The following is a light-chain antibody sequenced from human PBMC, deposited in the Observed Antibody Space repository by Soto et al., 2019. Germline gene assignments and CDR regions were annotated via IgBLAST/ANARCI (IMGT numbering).Light chain of an antibody. Sequence: EIVLTQSPATLSLSPGERATLSCRASQSVSSYLAWYQQKPGQAPRLLIYDASNRATGIPARFSGSRSGTDFTLTIISLEPEDFAVYYCQQRSNWPPSLTFGGGTKVEIK. CDR3: QQRSNWPPSLT. J-gene: IGKJ4*01. CDR2: DAS. V-gene: IGKV3-11*01. CDR1: QSVSSY.